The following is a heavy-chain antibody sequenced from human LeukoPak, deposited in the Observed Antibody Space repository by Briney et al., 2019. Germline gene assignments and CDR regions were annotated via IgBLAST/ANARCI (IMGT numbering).Heavy chain of an antibody. CDR2: INHRVST. Sequence: PSETLSLTCVVYGGSLSGYYWSWVRQPPGRGVEWIGEINHRVSTNNNPYVKSRVTISVDTSKNQFSIKLSSVTAADTDVYYCARGAKATETYYFDYWGQGTLVTVSS. V-gene: IGHV4-34*01. CDR3: ARGAKATETYYFDY. J-gene: IGHJ4*02. CDR1: GGSLSGYY. D-gene: IGHD5-24*01.